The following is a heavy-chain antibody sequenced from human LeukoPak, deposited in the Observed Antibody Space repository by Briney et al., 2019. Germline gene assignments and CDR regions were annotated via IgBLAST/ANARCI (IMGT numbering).Heavy chain of an antibody. CDR3: ARDHEPMGAYYYYMDV. J-gene: IGHJ6*03. V-gene: IGHV4-59*01. CDR2: IYYSGST. Sequence: SETLSLTCTVPGGSISSYYWSWIRQPPGKGLEWIGYIYYSGSTNYNPSLKSRVTISVDTSKDQFSLKLSSVTAADTAVYYCARDHEPMGAYYYYMDVWGKGTTVTIAS. D-gene: IGHD3-10*01. CDR1: GGSISSYY.